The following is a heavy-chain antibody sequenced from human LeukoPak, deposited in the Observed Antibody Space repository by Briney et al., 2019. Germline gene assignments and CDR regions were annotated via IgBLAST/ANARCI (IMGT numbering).Heavy chain of an antibody. CDR3: ARADILTGYYRPTYFDY. V-gene: IGHV1-18*01. CDR1: GYTFTSYG. J-gene: IGHJ4*02. D-gene: IGHD3-9*01. Sequence: VASVKVSCKASGYTFTSYGISWVRQAPGQRLEWMGWISAHNGNTNYAQKLQGRVTMTTDTSTSTAYMELSSLRSEDTAVYYCARADILTGYYRPTYFDYWGQGTLVTVSS. CDR2: ISAHNGNT.